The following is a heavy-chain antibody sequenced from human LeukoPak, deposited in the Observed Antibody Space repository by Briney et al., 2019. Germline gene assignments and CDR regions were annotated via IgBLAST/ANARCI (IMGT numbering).Heavy chain of an antibody. V-gene: IGHV3-9*03. CDR3: AKEGGSGFDY. D-gene: IGHD6-19*01. CDR2: ISWNSGSI. Sequence: PGRSLRLSCAASGFTFDDYAMHWVRQAPGKGLEWVSGISWNSGSIGYADSVKGRFTISRDNAKNSLYLQMNSLRAEDMALYYCAKEGGSGFDYWGQGTLVTVSS. J-gene: IGHJ4*02. CDR1: GFTFDDYA.